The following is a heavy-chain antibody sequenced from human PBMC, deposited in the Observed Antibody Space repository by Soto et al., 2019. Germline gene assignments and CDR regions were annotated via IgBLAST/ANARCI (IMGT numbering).Heavy chain of an antibody. V-gene: IGHV4-59*08. CDR2: VYYTGSI. Sequence: ETLSLTCSVSGSSIKDFYWSWIRQAPGKGLEWIGNVYYTGSIEYNPSLKSRVTISTDTWENWFSLKMTSVTAADTAVYYCVGGSAALFDYWGLGTLVTVSS. J-gene: IGHJ4*02. CDR3: VGGSAALFDY. D-gene: IGHD3-10*01. CDR1: GSSIKDFY.